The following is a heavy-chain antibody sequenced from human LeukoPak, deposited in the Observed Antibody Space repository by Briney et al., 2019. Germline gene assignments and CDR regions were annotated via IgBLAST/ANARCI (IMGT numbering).Heavy chain of an antibody. CDR2: INPDGSQT. CDR1: GFTFSTYW. Sequence: GGSLRLSCAASGFTFSTYWMNWVRQAPGKGLVWVALINPDGSQTNYVDSVRGRFTISRDNAENSLYLQMNSLRAEDTAVYYCARDLGYGALDPWGQGTLVTVSS. D-gene: IGHD4-17*01. V-gene: IGHV3-7*01. J-gene: IGHJ5*02. CDR3: ARDLGYGALDP.